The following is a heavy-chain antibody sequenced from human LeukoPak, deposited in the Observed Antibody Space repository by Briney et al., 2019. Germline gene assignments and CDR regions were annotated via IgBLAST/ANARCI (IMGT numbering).Heavy chain of an antibody. CDR1: GGSISSSNW. J-gene: IGHJ4*02. D-gene: IGHD1-26*01. CDR2: IYYSGST. CDR3: ARGGPNSGSYRRTPTYYFDY. V-gene: IGHV4-4*02. Sequence: SETLSLTCAVSGGSISSSNWWSWVRQPPGKGLEWIGEIYYSGSTYYNPSLKSRVTISVDTSKNQFSLKLSSVTAADTAVYYCARGGPNSGSYRRTPTYYFDYWGQGTLVTVSS.